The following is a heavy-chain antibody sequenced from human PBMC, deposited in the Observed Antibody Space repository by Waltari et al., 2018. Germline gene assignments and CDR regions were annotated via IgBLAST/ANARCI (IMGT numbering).Heavy chain of an antibody. CDR3: ARHLARDILTGDQPFYFDY. V-gene: IGHV1-46*01. J-gene: IGHJ4*02. Sequence: QEQLVQSGADVKKPGASVTVSCTASGYIFTDYYIHWVRKAPGQGLEWMGLINPSGGSTTYAQKFQGRVILTRDTSTNTVYMDLSSLKSDDTAVYYCARHLARDILTGDQPFYFDYWGQGTLVTVSS. D-gene: IGHD3-9*01. CDR2: INPSGGST. CDR1: GYIFTDYY.